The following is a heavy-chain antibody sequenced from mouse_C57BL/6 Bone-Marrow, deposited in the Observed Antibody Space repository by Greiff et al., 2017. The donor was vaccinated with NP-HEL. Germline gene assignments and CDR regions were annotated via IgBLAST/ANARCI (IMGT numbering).Heavy chain of an antibody. CDR2: INPDSSTI. CDR3: ARPDYYGSSCWYFDV. CDR1: GIDFSRYW. J-gene: IGHJ1*03. D-gene: IGHD1-1*01. V-gene: IGHV4-1*01. Sequence: EVQLQESGGGLVQPGGSLKLSCAASGIDFSRYWMSWVRRAPGKGLEWIGEINPDSSTINYAPSLKDKFIISRDNAKNTLYLQMSKVRSEDTALYYCARPDYYGSSCWYFDVWGTGTTVTVSS.